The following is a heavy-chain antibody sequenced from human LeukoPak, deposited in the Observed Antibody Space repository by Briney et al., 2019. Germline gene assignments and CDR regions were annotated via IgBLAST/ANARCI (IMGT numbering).Heavy chain of an antibody. CDR1: GFTFSNYG. D-gene: IGHD1-7*01. CDR2: IWSDGITK. J-gene: IGHJ4*02. V-gene: IGHV3-33*01. CDR3: ARQFYLRRNWNYAFDS. Sequence: PGGSLRLSCAASGFTFSNYGMLWVRQAPGKGLEWVTVIWSDGITKYYADSVKGRFTISRDNSKNVPYLQMNSLRAEDTAVYYCARQFYLRRNWNYAFDSWGQGTLVTVSS.